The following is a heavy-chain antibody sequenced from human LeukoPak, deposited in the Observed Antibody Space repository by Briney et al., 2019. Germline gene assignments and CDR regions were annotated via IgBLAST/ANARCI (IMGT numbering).Heavy chain of an antibody. V-gene: IGHV4-38-2*02. CDR2: IYHSGST. D-gene: IGHD5-24*01. Sequence: PSETLSLTCTVSGYSISSGYYWGWIRQPPGKGLEWIGSIYHSGSTYYNPSLKSRVTISVDTSKNQFSLKLSSVTAADTAVYYCARVRMATTYYFDYWGQGTLVTVSS. J-gene: IGHJ4*02. CDR3: ARVRMATTYYFDY. CDR1: GYSISSGYY.